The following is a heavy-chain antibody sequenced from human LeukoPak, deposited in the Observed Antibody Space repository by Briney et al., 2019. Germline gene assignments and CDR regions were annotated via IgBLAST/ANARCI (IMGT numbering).Heavy chain of an antibody. Sequence: PGGCLRLSCAASGFSFTSYWMSWVRQAPGKGLEWVPNIKQDGSEKYYVDSVKGRFTISRDSANNSVYLQMNSLRAEDTAVYYCARESRTVTTYDYWGQGALVTVSS. CDR1: GFSFTSYW. CDR2: IKQDGSEK. J-gene: IGHJ4*02. CDR3: ARESRTVTTYDY. D-gene: IGHD4-17*01. V-gene: IGHV3-7*01.